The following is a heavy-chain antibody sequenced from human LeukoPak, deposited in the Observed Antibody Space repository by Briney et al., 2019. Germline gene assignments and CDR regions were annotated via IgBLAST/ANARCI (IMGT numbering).Heavy chain of an antibody. CDR3: ARAYMTTVTTDDY. D-gene: IGHD4-17*01. Sequence: ASVKVSCKASGYTFTSYGISWVRQAPGQGLEWMGWISAYNGNTNYAQKLQARVTMTTDTSTSIAYLELRSLRSDDTAVYYCARAYMTTVTTDDYWGQGTLVTVSS. CDR2: ISAYNGNT. J-gene: IGHJ4*02. CDR1: GYTFTSYG. V-gene: IGHV1-18*01.